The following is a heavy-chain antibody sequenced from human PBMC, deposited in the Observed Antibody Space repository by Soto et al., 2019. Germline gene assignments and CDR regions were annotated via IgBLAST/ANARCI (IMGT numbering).Heavy chain of an antibody. Sequence: ASVKVSCKASGYSFTDYHIHWVRQAPGQGLEWLGRINPKSGGTSTAQKFQGWVTMTTDTSVSTASMELTRLTSDDTAIYYCARGDSTDCSNGVCSFFYNHDMDVWGQGTTVTVSS. J-gene: IGHJ6*02. CDR3: ARGDSTDCSNGVCSFFYNHDMDV. V-gene: IGHV1-2*04. CDR2: INPKSGGT. D-gene: IGHD2-8*01. CDR1: GYSFTDYH.